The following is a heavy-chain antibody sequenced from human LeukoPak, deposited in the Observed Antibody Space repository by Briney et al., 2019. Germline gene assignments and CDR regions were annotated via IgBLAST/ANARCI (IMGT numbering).Heavy chain of an antibody. V-gene: IGHV1-8*01. D-gene: IGHD2-2*01. CDR2: MNPNSGNT. J-gene: IGHJ6*03. CDR3: ARAPVVPAASGHYYYMDV. Sequence: ASVKVSCKASGYTFTSYDINWVRQAIGQGLEWMGWMNPNSGNTGYAQKFQGRVTMTRNTSISTAYMELSSLRSEDTAVYYCARAPVVPAASGHYYYMDVWGKGTTVTVSS. CDR1: GYTFTSYD.